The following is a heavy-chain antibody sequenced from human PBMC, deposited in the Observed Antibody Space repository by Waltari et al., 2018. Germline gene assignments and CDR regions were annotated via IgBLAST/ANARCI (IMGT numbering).Heavy chain of an antibody. CDR2: IIPIFGTA. CDR3: ARNLRGRDGYNSYAFDL. Sequence: QVQLVQSGAEVTKSGSSVKVSCMASGGTVSRSSLSWVRQAPGQGLEWMGGIIPIFGTANYEQKFQGRVTISADESANTVYMQLSSLRFEDTAVYYCARNLRGRDGYNSYAFDLWGHGTLVSVSS. CDR1: GGTVSRSS. V-gene: IGHV1-69*19. D-gene: IGHD5-12*01. J-gene: IGHJ3*01.